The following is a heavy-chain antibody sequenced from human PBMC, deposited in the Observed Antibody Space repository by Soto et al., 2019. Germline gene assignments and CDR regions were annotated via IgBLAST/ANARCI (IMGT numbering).Heavy chain of an antibody. CDR2: IIPIFGTA. J-gene: IGHJ4*02. CDR3: ARESGGSSSWFDY. D-gene: IGHD6-13*01. Sequence: SVKVSCKASGGTFSSYAISWVRQAPGQGLEWMGGIIPIFGTANYAQKFQGRVTITADESTSTAYMELSNLRSEDTAVYYCARESGGSSSWFDYWGQGTQVTVSS. CDR1: GGTFSSYA. V-gene: IGHV1-69*13.